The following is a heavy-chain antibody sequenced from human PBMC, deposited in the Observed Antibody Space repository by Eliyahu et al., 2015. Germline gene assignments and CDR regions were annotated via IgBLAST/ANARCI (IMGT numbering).Heavy chain of an antibody. CDR2: ISWDGGST. CDR1: GFTFDDYT. J-gene: IGHJ6*02. V-gene: IGHV3-43*01. CDR3: AKDTGMYYYGMDV. Sequence: EVQLVESGGVVVQPGGSLRLSCAASGFTFDDYTMHWVRQAPGKGLEWVSLISWDGGSTYYADSVKGRFTISRDNSKNSLYLQMNSLRTEDTALYYCAKDTGMYYYGMDVWGQGTTVTVSS. D-gene: IGHD1-14*01.